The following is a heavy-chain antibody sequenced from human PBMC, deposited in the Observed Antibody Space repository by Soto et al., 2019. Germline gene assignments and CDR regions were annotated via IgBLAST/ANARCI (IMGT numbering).Heavy chain of an antibody. CDR3: VQGRYPTMASPLDH. CDR2: ISWDSGTI. D-gene: IGHD5-12*01. V-gene: IGHV3-9*01. Sequence: EVQLVESEGGLVQPGKSLRLSCVASGFTVDDCSMHWVRQAPGKGLEWVSGISWDSGTIGYADSVKGRFSISRDGAKNSLYLQMNSLRVEDAALYYCVQGRYPTMASPLDHWGQGTLLTVSS. CDR1: GFTVDDCS. J-gene: IGHJ5*02.